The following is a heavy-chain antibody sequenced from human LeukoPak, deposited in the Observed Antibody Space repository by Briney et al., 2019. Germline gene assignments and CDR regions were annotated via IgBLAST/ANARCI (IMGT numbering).Heavy chain of an antibody. CDR3: AKDIGSSWDAFDI. Sequence: GGSLRLSCAASGFTFSSYAMHWVRQAPGKGLEWVSGISWNSGSIGYADSVKGRFTISRDNAKNSLYLQMNSLRAEDMALYYCAKDIGSSWDAFDIWGQGTMVTVSS. J-gene: IGHJ3*02. CDR2: ISWNSGSI. CDR1: GFTFSSYA. V-gene: IGHV3-9*03. D-gene: IGHD6-13*01.